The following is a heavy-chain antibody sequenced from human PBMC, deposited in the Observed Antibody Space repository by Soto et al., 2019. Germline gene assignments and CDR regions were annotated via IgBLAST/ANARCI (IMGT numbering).Heavy chain of an antibody. Sequence: GASVKVSCKASGYTFTGYYMHCVRQAPGQGLEWMGWINPNSGGTNYAQKFQGWVTMTRDTSISTAYMELSRLRSDDTAVYYCALQLWLRGRSNWFDPWGQGTLVTVSS. CDR1: GYTFTGYY. J-gene: IGHJ5*02. V-gene: IGHV1-2*04. CDR3: ALQLWLRGRSNWFDP. D-gene: IGHD5-18*01. CDR2: INPNSGGT.